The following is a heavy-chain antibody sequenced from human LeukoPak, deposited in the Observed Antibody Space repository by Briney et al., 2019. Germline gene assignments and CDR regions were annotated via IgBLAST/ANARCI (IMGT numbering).Heavy chain of an antibody. Sequence: SETLSLTCTVSGGSINNYYYNWIRQPPGKGLEWIGYIYYSGSTNYSPSLKSRVTISVDTSKNYISMKLTSVTAADTSVYYCARHVLSNRSFDPWGQGTLVTVSS. CDR1: GGSINNYY. J-gene: IGHJ5*02. CDR2: IYYSGST. V-gene: IGHV4-59*08. CDR3: ARHVLSNRSFDP. D-gene: IGHD2/OR15-2a*01.